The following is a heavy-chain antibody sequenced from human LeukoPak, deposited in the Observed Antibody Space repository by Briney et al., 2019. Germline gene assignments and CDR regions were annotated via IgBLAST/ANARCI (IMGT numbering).Heavy chain of an antibody. CDR1: GGSINMYY. V-gene: IGHV4-59*01. D-gene: IGHD1-26*01. Sequence: SETLSLTCTVSGGSINMYYWGWIRQPPGKGLEWIGHIHYTGSANYNPSLTSRVSLSIDTSKNKFSLRLSSVTAADTALYFCARYSGSYVYFDSWGQGTLVTVSS. J-gene: IGHJ4*02. CDR3: ARYSGSYVYFDS. CDR2: IHYTGSA.